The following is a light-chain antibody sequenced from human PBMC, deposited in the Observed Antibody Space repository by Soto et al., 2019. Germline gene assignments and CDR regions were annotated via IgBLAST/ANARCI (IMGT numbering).Light chain of an antibody. CDR1: SSNIGSEY. CDR3: ATWDNSLRGQV. CDR2: RND. J-gene: IGLJ3*02. V-gene: IGLV1-47*01. Sequence: QSVLTQPPSASGTPGQRVTISCSGSSSNIGSEYVFWFQHLPGTAPKLLIYRNDQRPSGVPDRFSGSKSGTSAFLAISGLRSEDEADYYCATWDNSLRGQVFGGGTKLTVL.